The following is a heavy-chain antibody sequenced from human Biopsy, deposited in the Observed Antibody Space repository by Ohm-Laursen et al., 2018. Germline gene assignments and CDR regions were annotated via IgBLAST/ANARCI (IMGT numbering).Heavy chain of an antibody. CDR2: IFYSVNT. CDR3: ARLGSGDYFPTFFDF. V-gene: IGHV4-31*03. D-gene: IGHD5-12*01. Sequence: TLSLTCTVSGVSINGGRYYWNWIRHHPGKGLEWIGNIFYSVNTYYNPSLKSRDTISVDTSKNQFSLKLSSVTAADTAVYYCARLGSGDYFPTFFDFWGQGALVTVSS. CDR1: GVSINGGRYY. J-gene: IGHJ4*02.